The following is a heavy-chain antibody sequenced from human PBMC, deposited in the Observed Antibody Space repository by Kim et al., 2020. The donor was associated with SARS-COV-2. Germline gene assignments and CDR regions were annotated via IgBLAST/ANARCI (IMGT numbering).Heavy chain of an antibody. V-gene: IGHV3-7*01. D-gene: IGHD3-10*01. CDR3: ARRIETYYFCSGIDY. CDR2: LKQDGSEE. Sequence: GGSLRLSCVASGFTFSNYWMTWVRQAPGRGLEWVANLKQDGSEEYYVDSVKGRFTISRDNAKKSLYLEMNSLRAEDSAVYYCARRIETYYFCSGIDYWGQGILVTVSS. J-gene: IGHJ4*02. CDR1: GFTFSNYW.